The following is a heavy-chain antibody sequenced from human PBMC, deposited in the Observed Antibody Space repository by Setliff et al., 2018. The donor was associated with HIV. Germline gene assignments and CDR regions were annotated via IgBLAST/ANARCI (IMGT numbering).Heavy chain of an antibody. J-gene: IGHJ5*02. D-gene: IGHD6-6*01. CDR3: ARRYRIAARPKWFDP. CDR1: GGSFSDYY. Sequence: PSETLSLTCAVYGGSFSDYYWSWIRQPPGKGLEWIGEINHSRSTNYNPSLKSRVTISVDTSKNQFSLKLGSVTASDTAVYYCARRYRIAARPKWFDPWGQGTLVTVSS. CDR2: INHSRST. V-gene: IGHV4-34*01.